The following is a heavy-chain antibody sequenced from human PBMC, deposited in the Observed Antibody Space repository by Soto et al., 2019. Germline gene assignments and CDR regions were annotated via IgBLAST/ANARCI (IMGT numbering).Heavy chain of an antibody. CDR3: ARNLRQWLVYWFDP. CDR2: IDPSGSYT. D-gene: IGHD6-19*01. V-gene: IGHV5-10-1*01. J-gene: IGHJ5*02. Sequence: PGESQKISCKGSGYSFTSYWISWVRQMPGKGLEWMGRIDPSGSYTNYSPSFQGHVTISADKSISTAYLQWSSLKASDTAMYYCARNLRQWLVYWFDPWGQGTLVTVSS. CDR1: GYSFTSYW.